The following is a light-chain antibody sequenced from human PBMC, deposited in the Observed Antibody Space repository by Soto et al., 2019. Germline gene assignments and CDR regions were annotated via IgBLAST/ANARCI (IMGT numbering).Light chain of an antibody. V-gene: IGLV2-23*01. J-gene: IGLJ2*01. CDR3: CSYAGSSTDVV. CDR2: EGS. CDR1: SSDVGSYNL. Sequence: QSALTQPASVSGSPGQSITISCTGTSSDVGSYNLVSWYQQHPGKAPKLMIYEGSKRPSGVSNRFSGSKSGNTASLTISGLQAEDDAAYYCCSYAGSSTDVVFGGGTKLTVL.